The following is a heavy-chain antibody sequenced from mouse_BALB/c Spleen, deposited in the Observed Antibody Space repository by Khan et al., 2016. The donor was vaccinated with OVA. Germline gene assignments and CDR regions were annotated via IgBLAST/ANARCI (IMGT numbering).Heavy chain of an antibody. CDR1: GFTFSSFG. CDR2: ISSGSSTI. J-gene: IGHJ4*01. D-gene: IGHD1-1*01. V-gene: IGHV5-17*02. Sequence: VELVESGGGLVQPGGSRKLSCAASGFTFSSFGMHWVRQAPEKGLEWVAYISSGSSTIFYADTVKGRFTISRDNPKNTLFLQMTSLRSEDTAMYYCARSTSVVARAMDYWGQGTSVTVSS. CDR3: ARSTSVVARAMDY.